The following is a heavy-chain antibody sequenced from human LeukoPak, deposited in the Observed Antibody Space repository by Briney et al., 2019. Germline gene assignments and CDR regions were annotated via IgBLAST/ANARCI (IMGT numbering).Heavy chain of an antibody. Sequence: GGSPRLSCAASGFTFSSYAMSWVRQAPGKGLEWVSTVTSSGGSTYYSDSVKGRFTISRDNSKNTLYLQMNSLRVEDTAVYYCAKRPGDMASLDYWGQGTLVTISS. CDR2: VTSSGGST. V-gene: IGHV3-23*01. J-gene: IGHJ4*02. D-gene: IGHD5/OR15-5a*01. CDR3: AKRPGDMASLDY. CDR1: GFTFSSYA.